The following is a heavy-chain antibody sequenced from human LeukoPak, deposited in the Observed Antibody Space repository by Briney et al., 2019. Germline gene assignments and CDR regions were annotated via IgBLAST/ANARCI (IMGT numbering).Heavy chain of an antibody. V-gene: IGHV3-21*01. J-gene: IGHJ6*03. CDR2: ISSSSSYI. CDR1: RFTFSSYS. Sequence: SGGSLRLSCAASRFTFSSYSMNWVRQAPGKGLEWVSSISSSSSYIYYADSVKGRFTISRDNAKNGLHLQMNSLRPEDTAIYYCAREGFTSTWLYYYYYMDVWGKGTTVTVSS. D-gene: IGHD6-13*01. CDR3: AREGFTSTWLYYYYYMDV.